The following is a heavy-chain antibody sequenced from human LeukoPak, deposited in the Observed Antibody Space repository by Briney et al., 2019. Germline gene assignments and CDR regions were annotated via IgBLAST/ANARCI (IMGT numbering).Heavy chain of an antibody. CDR2: VDTGGNT. Sequence: GGSLRLSCAASGLTVGSNYMSWVRQAPGKGLEWVSVVDTGGNTYYADSVKGRFTISRDNSKNTLYIQMSSLRAEDTAVYYCARVTDFWGQGTLVTVSS. CDR3: ARVTDF. V-gene: IGHV3-66*02. D-gene: IGHD2/OR15-2a*01. J-gene: IGHJ4*02. CDR1: GLTVGSNY.